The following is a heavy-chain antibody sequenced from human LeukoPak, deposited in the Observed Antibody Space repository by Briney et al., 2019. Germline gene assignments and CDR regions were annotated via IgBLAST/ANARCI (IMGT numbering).Heavy chain of an antibody. CDR1: GFTFSSYG. Sequence: QPGRSLRLSCAASGFTFSSYGMHWVRQAPGKGLGWVAVISYDGSNKYYADSVKGRFTISRDNSKNTLYLRMNSLRAEDTAVYYCATGAEYFQHWGQGTLVTVSS. CDR2: ISYDGSNK. J-gene: IGHJ1*01. V-gene: IGHV3-30*03. CDR3: ATGAEYFQH.